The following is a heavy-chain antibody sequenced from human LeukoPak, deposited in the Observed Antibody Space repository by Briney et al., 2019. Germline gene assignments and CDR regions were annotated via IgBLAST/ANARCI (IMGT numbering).Heavy chain of an antibody. Sequence: GGSLRLSCTASGLPFSHQWMTWVRQAPGKGLEWVANISPDGSERGLVDSVGGRFTISGDNAKNSVYLQMNSLGPEDTAVYYCARDPAYGALDYWGQGTLVIVSS. CDR3: ARDPAYGALDY. CDR1: GLPFSHQW. J-gene: IGHJ4*02. D-gene: IGHD4-17*01. CDR2: ISPDGSER. V-gene: IGHV3-7*01.